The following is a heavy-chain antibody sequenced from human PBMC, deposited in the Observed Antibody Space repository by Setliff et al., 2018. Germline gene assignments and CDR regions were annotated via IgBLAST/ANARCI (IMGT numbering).Heavy chain of an antibody. Sequence: PGGSLRLSCVASGLPFSNSNMNWVRQAPGEGLEWVSSISSISNYIYYADSVKGRFTISRDNAKNSLFLLMKSVRVDDTAVYYCARSINGYQQRYDIWGQGALVTVSS. J-gene: IGHJ4*02. CDR3: ARSINGYQQRYDI. V-gene: IGHV3-21*01. D-gene: IGHD3-22*01. CDR2: ISSISNYI. CDR1: GLPFSNSN.